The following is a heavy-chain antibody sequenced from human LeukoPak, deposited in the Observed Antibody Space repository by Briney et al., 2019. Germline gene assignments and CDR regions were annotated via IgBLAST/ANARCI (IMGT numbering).Heavy chain of an antibody. J-gene: IGHJ4*02. Sequence: GASVKVSCKASGYTFTTYYIHWVRQATGQRPEWMGWMSPNSGDTGYAQKFQDRVTMTRNTSISTAYMELSSLRSDDTAVYYCARGPPNWGYDYWGPGTLVTVSS. CDR1: GYTFTTYY. CDR3: ARGPPNWGYDY. CDR2: MSPNSGDT. D-gene: IGHD7-27*01. V-gene: IGHV1-8*02.